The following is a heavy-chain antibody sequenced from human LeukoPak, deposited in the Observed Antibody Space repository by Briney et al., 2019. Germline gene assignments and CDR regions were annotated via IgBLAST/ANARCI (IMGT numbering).Heavy chain of an antibody. J-gene: IGHJ6*03. CDR1: GGSISSSSDN. Sequence: PSETLSLTCSVSGGSISSSSDNWGWIRQPPGKGLEWIGSIYYTGITYYNPSLMSRVPMSVDTSKNQFSLRLSSVTAADTAMYYCARQGRATVVMYMDDWGKGTTVTVSS. D-gene: IGHD4-23*01. CDR3: ARQGRATVVMYMDD. CDR2: IYYTGIT. V-gene: IGHV4-39*01.